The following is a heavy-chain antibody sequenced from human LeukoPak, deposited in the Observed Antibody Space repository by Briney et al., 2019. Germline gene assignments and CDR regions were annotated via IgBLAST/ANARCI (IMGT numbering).Heavy chain of an antibody. J-gene: IGHJ4*02. CDR2: IYYSGST. CDR1: GGSISSYY. CDR3: ARGGDILTGYPNYFDY. V-gene: IGHV4-59*01. D-gene: IGHD3-9*01. Sequence: SETLSLTCTVSGGSISSYYWSWIRQPPGKGLEWMGYIYYSGSTNYNPSLKSRVTISVDTSKNQFSLKLSSVTAADTAVYYCARGGDILTGYPNYFDYWGQGTLVTVSS.